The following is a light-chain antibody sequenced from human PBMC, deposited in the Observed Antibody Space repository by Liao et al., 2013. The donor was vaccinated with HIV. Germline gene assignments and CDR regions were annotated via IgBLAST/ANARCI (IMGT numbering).Light chain of an antibody. Sequence: SYELTQPPSVSVSPGQTASITCSGDKLGDKYACWYRQKPGQAPVLVIYKDSERPSGIPERFSGSSSGTTVTLTISGVQAEDEADYYCQSADSSGTYVFGTGTKVTVL. CDR1: KLGDKY. CDR3: QSADSSGTYV. CDR2: KDS. V-gene: IGLV3-25*03. J-gene: IGLJ1*01.